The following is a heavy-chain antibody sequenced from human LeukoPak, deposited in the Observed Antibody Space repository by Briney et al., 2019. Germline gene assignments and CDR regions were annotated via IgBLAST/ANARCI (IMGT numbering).Heavy chain of an antibody. CDR2: MNPYSANT. D-gene: IGHD6-13*01. J-gene: IGHJ5*02. CDR1: GYTFTNYD. CDR3: ARTQQLVLRSPLDP. Sequence: ASVKVSCKASGYTFTNYDIHWVRQATGQGLEWMAWMNPYSANTGYAQNFQGRITITSNTSISTAYMELSSLRSEDTAVYYCARTQQLVLRSPLDPWGQGTLVTVSS. V-gene: IGHV1-8*03.